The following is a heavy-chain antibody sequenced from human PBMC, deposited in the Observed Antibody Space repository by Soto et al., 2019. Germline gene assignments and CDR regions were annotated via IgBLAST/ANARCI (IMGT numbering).Heavy chain of an antibody. CDR3: ARHYDSSDRKGAFDI. J-gene: IGHJ3*02. CDR1: GGSISSYY. V-gene: IGHV4-59*08. Sequence: QVQLQESGPGLVKPSETLSLTCTVSGGSISSYYWSWIRQPPGKGLEWIGYIYYSGSTNYNPSLKSRVTISVDTSKNQFSLKLSSVTAADTAVYYCARHYDSSDRKGAFDIWGQGTMVTVSS. D-gene: IGHD3-22*01. CDR2: IYYSGST.